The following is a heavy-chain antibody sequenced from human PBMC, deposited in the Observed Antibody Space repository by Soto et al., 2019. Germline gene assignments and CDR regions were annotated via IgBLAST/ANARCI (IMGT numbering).Heavy chain of an antibody. CDR2: NIRIFGTA. CDR1: RCTFSRYA. CDR3: ARTGDYYYYGMDV. Sequence: SVKVSCKSYRCTFSRYAISSLRQAPGQGLGSMGGNIRIFGTANYAQKFQVRVTINADKYTSTAYMELSSLRAEDADDCYCARTGDYYYYGMDVWGQGTTVTVSS. J-gene: IGHJ6*02. V-gene: IGHV1-69*06. D-gene: IGHD1-26*01.